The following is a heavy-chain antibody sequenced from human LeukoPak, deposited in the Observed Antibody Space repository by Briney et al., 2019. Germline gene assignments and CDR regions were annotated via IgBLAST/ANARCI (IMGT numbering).Heavy chain of an antibody. J-gene: IGHJ3*02. CDR2: ISAYNGNT. D-gene: IGHD1-26*01. V-gene: IGHV1-18*04. CDR1: GYTFTGYY. CDR3: ARGYSGSYPCAFDI. Sequence: GASVKVSCKASGYTFTGYYMHWVRQAPGQGLEWMGWISAYNGNTNYAQKLQGRVTMTTDTSTSTAYMELRSLRSDDTAVYYCARGYSGSYPCAFDIWGQGTMVTVSS.